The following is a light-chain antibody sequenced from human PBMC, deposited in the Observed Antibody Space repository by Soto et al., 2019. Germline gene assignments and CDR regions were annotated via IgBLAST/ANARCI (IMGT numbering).Light chain of an antibody. CDR2: GAS. Sequence: EIVMTQSPATLSVSPGDGATLSCRASQSVDSNLAWYQQKPGQAPRLLIYGASTRATGIPARFSGSGSGTEFTLTISSLQSEDFAVYYCQQYNNWPLSLTFGGGTKVDIK. CDR1: QSVDSN. V-gene: IGKV3-15*01. J-gene: IGKJ4*01. CDR3: QQYNNWPLSLT.